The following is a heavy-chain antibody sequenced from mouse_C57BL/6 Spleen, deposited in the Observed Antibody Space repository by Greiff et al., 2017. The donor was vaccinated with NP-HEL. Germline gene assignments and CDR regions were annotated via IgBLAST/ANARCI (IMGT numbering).Heavy chain of an antibody. CDR2: ISYDGSN. J-gene: IGHJ2*01. CDR3: ARDYYGNSYFDY. V-gene: IGHV3-6*01. Sequence: ESGPGLVKPSQSLSLTCSVTGYSITSGYYWNWIRQFPGNKLEWMGYISYDGSNNYNPSLKNRISITRDTSKNQFFLKLNSVTTEDTATYYCARDYYGNSYFDYRGQGTTLTVSS. D-gene: IGHD2-1*01. CDR1: GYSITSGYY.